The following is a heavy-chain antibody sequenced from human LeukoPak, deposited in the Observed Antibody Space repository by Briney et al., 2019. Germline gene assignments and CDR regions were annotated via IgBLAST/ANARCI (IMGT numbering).Heavy chain of an antibody. D-gene: IGHD5-12*01. CDR3: ARGGYSGYDFDY. J-gene: IGHJ4*02. V-gene: IGHV4-34*01. Sequence: PSETLSLTCAVYGGSFSGYYWSWIRQPPGKGLEWIGEINHSGSTNYNPSLKSRVTISVDTSKNQFSLKLSSMTAADTAVYYCARGGYSGYDFDYWGQGALVTVSS. CDR1: GGSFSGYY. CDR2: INHSGST.